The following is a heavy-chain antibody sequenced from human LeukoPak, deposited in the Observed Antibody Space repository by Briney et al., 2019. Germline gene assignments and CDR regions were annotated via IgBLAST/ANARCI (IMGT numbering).Heavy chain of an antibody. CDR3: ARGDLYQPLYRKGYKIDY. D-gene: IGHD2-2*02. V-gene: IGHV4-34*01. Sequence: SETLSLTCAVYGGSFSGYYWSWIRQPPGKGLEWLGEINHSGSTNYNPSLKSRVTISVDTSKNQFSLKLSSVTAADTAVYYCARGDLYQPLYRKGYKIDYWGQGTLVTVSS. CDR1: GGSFSGYY. CDR2: INHSGST. J-gene: IGHJ4*02.